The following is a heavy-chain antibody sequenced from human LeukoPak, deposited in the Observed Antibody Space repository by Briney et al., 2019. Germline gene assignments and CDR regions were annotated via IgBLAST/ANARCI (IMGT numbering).Heavy chain of an antibody. J-gene: IGHJ4*02. Sequence: SEALSLTCAVYGGSFSGYYWSWIRQPPGKGVEWIGEINHSGSTNYNPSHKSRVTISVDTSKNQFSLKLSSVTAADTAVYYCARGRGGYSVDYFDYWGQGTLVTVSS. D-gene: IGHD3-22*01. CDR2: INHSGST. CDR1: GGSFSGYY. CDR3: ARGRGGYSVDYFDY. V-gene: IGHV4-34*01.